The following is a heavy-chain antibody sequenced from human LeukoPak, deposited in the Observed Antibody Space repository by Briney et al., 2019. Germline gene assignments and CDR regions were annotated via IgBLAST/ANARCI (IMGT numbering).Heavy chain of an antibody. CDR3: AKDAYGSGSYSSFGMDV. Sequence: GGSLRLSCAASGFTFSSYGMHWVRQAPGKGLEWVAVISYDGSNKYYADSVKGRFTISRDNSKNTLYLQMNSLRAEDTAVYYCAKDAYGSGSYSSFGMDVWGQGTTVTVSS. J-gene: IGHJ6*02. D-gene: IGHD3-10*01. CDR2: ISYDGSNK. CDR1: GFTFSSYG. V-gene: IGHV3-30*18.